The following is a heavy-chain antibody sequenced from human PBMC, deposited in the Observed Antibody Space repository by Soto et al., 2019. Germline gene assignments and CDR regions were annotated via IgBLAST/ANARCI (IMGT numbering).Heavy chain of an antibody. V-gene: IGHV4-39*01. J-gene: IGHJ4*02. CDR3: ARHTPAISISDH. CDR2: IYYSGST. CDR1: GGYIRSSGYY. D-gene: IGHD2-15*01. Sequence: SETLSLTCTVSGGYIRSSGYYWGWKRQPPGKGLEWIGSIYYSGSTYYNPSLKSRVTISVDTSKNQFSLKLSSVTAADTAVYYCARHTPAISISDHWGQGTLVTVSS.